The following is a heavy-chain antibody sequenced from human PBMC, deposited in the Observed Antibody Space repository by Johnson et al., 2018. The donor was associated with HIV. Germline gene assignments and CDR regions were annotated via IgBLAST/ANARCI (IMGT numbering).Heavy chain of an antibody. D-gene: IGHD3-10*01. CDR3: ARANYYHN. CDR1: GFTFSSYA. J-gene: IGHJ3*02. CDR2: ISYDGSNK. V-gene: IGHV3-30-3*01. Sequence: QMQLVESGGGVVQPGRSLRLSCAASGFTFSSYAMHWVRQAPGKGLEWVAVISYDGSNKYYADSVKGRFTISRDNSKNTLYLQMNSLRAEDTAVYYCARANYYHNWGQGTIVTVSS.